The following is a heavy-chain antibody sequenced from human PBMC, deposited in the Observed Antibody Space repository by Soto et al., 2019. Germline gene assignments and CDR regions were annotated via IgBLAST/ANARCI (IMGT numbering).Heavy chain of an antibody. CDR2: IIPLFGTA. V-gene: IGHV1-69*01. Sequence: QVQLVQSGAEVKKPGSSVKVSCKASGGTFSSYAISWVRQAPGQGLEWMGGIIPLFGTANYAQKFQGRVTITGDEPTNTAYRELSGLRSDDTAVYYCACGGSPLAVAGPFEYRGQGTLVTGSS. D-gene: IGHD6-19*01. J-gene: IGHJ4*02. CDR3: ACGGSPLAVAGPFEY. CDR1: GGTFSSYA.